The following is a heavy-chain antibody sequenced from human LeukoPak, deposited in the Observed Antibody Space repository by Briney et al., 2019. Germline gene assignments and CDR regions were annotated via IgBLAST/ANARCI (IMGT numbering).Heavy chain of an antibody. Sequence: PSDTLSLTCTVSGGSISSYYWSWIRQPAGKGLEWIGRFYISGSTNYNPSLKSRVTMSVDTSKNQFSLRLNSVTAADTAVYYCARDFLLQSEGLLDYWGQGTLVTVSS. J-gene: IGHJ4*02. D-gene: IGHD2-21*01. V-gene: IGHV4-4*07. CDR3: ARDFLLQSEGLLDY. CDR1: GGSISSYY. CDR2: FYISGST.